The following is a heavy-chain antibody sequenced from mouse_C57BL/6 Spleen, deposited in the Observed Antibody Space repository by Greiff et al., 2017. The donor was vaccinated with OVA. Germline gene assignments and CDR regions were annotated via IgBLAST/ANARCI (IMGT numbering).Heavy chain of an antibody. CDR1: GYTFTDYN. CDR3: ARREAFAY. CDR2: INPNNGGT. Sequence: VQLQQSGPELVKPGASVKIPCKASGYTFTDYNMDWVKQSHGKSLEWIGDINPNNGGTIYNQKFKGKATLTVDKSSSTAYMELRSLTSEDTAVYYCARREAFAYWGQGTLVTVSA. J-gene: IGHJ3*01. V-gene: IGHV1-18*01.